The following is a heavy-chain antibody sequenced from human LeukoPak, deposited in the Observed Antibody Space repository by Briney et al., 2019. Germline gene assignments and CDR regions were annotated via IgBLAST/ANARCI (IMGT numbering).Heavy chain of an antibody. CDR1: GFTFSSYW. D-gene: IGHD3-22*01. V-gene: IGHV3-7*01. CDR2: IKQDGSEK. J-gene: IGHJ3*02. Sequence: AGGSLRLSCAASGFTFSSYWMSWVRQAPGKGLEWVANIKQDGSEKYYVDSVKGRFTISRDNAKNSLYLQMNSLRAEDTAVYYCARDPPKRYYYDSSGSTPTDAFDIWGQGTMVTVSS. CDR3: ARDPPKRYYYDSSGSTPTDAFDI.